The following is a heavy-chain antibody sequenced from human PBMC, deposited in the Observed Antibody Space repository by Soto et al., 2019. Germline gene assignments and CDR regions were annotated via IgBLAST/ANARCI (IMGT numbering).Heavy chain of an antibody. J-gene: IGHJ4*02. V-gene: IGHV3-15*07. CDR3: THFDF. CDR2: IKSNPDGGTT. Sequence: DVQLVESGGGLVQPGGSLRLSFAASGLSFNYAWLNWVRQAPGKGLEWVGRIKSNPDGGTTDYAAPVKGRFTISRDDSKSTLYLQLNSLKTDDTAVYYCTHFDFWGQGTLVTDSS. CDR1: GLSFNYAW.